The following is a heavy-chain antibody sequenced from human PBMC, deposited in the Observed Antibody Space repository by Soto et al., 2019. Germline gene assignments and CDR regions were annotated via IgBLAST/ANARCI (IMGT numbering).Heavy chain of an antibody. V-gene: IGHV3-21*01. D-gene: IGHD2-15*01. CDR1: GFTFSSYS. Sequence: GGSLRLSCAASGFTFSSYSMNWVRQAPGKGLEWVSSISSSSSYIYYADSAKGRFTISRDNAKNSLYLQMNSLRAEDTAVYYCARDSYIVVVVAATLSYYYYGMDVWGQGTTVTVSS. CDR2: ISSSSSYI. CDR3: ARDSYIVVVVAATLSYYYYGMDV. J-gene: IGHJ6*02.